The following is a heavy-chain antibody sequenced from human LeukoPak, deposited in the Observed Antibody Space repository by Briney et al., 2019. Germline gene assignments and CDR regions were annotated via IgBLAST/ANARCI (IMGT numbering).Heavy chain of an antibody. CDR1: GFTFSSYA. D-gene: IGHD4-17*01. V-gene: IGHV3-30*04. J-gene: IGHJ4*02. CDR3: ARTTTVTTVPDY. Sequence: PGRSLRLSCAASGFTFSSYAMHWVRQAPGKGLEWVAVISYDGSNKHYADSVKGRFTISRDNSKNTLYLQMNSLRAEDTAVYYCARTTTVTTVPDYWGQGTLVTVSS. CDR2: ISYDGSNK.